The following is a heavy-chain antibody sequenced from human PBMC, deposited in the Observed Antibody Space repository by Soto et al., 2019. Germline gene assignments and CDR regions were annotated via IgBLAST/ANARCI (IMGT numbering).Heavy chain of an antibody. J-gene: IGHJ4*02. Sequence: ASVKVSCKASGYSLTSYGISWVRQAPGQGLEWMGWISAYNGNTNYAQKLQGRVTMTTDTSTSTAYMELRSLRSDDTAVYYCARALVHQSSTHWGQGTLVTVSS. V-gene: IGHV1-18*01. D-gene: IGHD2-2*01. CDR1: GYSLTSYG. CDR3: ARALVHQSSTH. CDR2: ISAYNGNT.